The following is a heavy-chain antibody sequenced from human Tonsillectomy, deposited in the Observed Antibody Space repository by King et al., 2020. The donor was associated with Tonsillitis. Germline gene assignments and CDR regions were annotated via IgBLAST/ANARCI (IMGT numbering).Heavy chain of an antibody. V-gene: IGHV3-30*18. CDR2: IVNDGSVT. J-gene: IGHJ2*01. CDR3: AKEIKQVAGDWYFDL. D-gene: IGHD6-19*01. CDR1: GFTFSRYG. Sequence: VQLVESGGGVVQPGRALRLSCAASGFTFSRYGMHWVRQSPGEGLECVAGIVNDGSVTYYSDSGKGRFTLSRDNSENTLYMQMNSLRVEDTAVYYCAKEIKQVAGDWYFDLWGRGTLVIVSS.